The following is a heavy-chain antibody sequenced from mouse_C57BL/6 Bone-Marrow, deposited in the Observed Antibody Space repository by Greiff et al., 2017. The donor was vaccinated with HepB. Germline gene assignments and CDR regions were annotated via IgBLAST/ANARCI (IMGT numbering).Heavy chain of an antibody. Sequence: EVQRVESGGGLVKPGGSLKLSCAASGFTFSSYTMSWVRQTPEKRLEWVATISGGGGNTYYPDSVKGRFTISRDNAKNTLYLQMSSLRSEDTALYYCARQGGKSTMVTRGWYFDVWGTGTTVTVSS. J-gene: IGHJ1*03. CDR2: ISGGGGNT. D-gene: IGHD2-2*01. CDR3: ARQGGKSTMVTRGWYFDV. CDR1: GFTFSSYT. V-gene: IGHV5-9*01.